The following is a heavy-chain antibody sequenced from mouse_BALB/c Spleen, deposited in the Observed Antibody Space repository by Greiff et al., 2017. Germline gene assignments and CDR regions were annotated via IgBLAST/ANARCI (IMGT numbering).Heavy chain of an antibody. J-gene: IGHJ2*01. Sequence: VKLVESGPGLVAPSQSLSITCTVSGFSLTSYDISWIRQPPGKGLEWLGVIWTGGGTNYNSAFMSRLSISKDNSKSQVFLKMNSLQTDDTAIYYCVRDDYGGYYFDYWGQGTTLTVSS. CDR2: IWTGGGT. CDR3: VRDDYGGYYFDY. V-gene: IGHV2-9-2*01. CDR1: GFSLTSYD. D-gene: IGHD2-4*01.